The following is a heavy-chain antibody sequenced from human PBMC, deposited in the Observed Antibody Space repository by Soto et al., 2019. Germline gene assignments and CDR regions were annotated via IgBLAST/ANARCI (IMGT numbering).Heavy chain of an antibody. CDR3: ARGPQSSGWRGKWFDP. CDR1: GYTFTNFG. J-gene: IGHJ5*02. V-gene: IGHV1-18*01. Sequence: QVQLVQSGAEVKKPGASVKVSCKASGYTFTNFGIRWVRQVPGQGLEWVGWIVTYNGNTNSAQKLQGRVTMTTDASTSTAYMELTSLRSDDTAVYYCARGPQSSGWRGKWFDPWGQGTLVTVSS. CDR2: IVTYNGNT. D-gene: IGHD6-19*01.